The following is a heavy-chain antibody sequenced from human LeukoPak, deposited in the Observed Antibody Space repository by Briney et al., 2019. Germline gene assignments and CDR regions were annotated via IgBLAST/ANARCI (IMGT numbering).Heavy chain of an antibody. D-gene: IGHD3-22*01. CDR2: ISSSSSYI. J-gene: IGHJ3*02. V-gene: IGHV3-21*01. Sequence: GGSLRLSCAASGFTFSNYAMNWVRQAPGKGLEWVSSISSSSSYIYYADSVKGRFTISRDNAKNSLYLQMNSLRAEDTAVYYCARIYDSSGFAAPSDAFDIWGQGTMVTVSS. CDR3: ARIYDSSGFAAPSDAFDI. CDR1: GFTFSNYA.